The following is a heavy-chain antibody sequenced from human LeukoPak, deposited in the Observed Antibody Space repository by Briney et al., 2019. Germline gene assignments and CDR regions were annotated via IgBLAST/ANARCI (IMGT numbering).Heavy chain of an antibody. CDR1: GGSFSGYY. Sequence: KTSETLSLTCAVYGGSFSGYYWSWIRQPPGKGLEWIGEINHSGSTNYNPSLKSRVTISVDTSKNQFSLKLSSVTAADTAVYYCARSVRIRFLEWLEMYYYYYMDVWGKGTTVTVSS. CDR2: INHSGST. D-gene: IGHD3-3*01. V-gene: IGHV4-34*01. CDR3: ARSVRIRFLEWLEMYYYYYMDV. J-gene: IGHJ6*03.